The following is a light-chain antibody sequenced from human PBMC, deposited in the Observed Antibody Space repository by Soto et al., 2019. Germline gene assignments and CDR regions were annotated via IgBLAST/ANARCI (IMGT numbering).Light chain of an antibody. Sequence: QSVLTQPPSASGTPGQRVTISCSGSSSNIGSNHVHWYQQFPGMAPKLLMYRSDQRPTGVPDRFSGSKSGTSASLAISGLRSDDEGDYYCSARDDILSGVVFGGGTKLTVL. J-gene: IGLJ2*01. CDR2: RSD. CDR1: SSNIGSNH. V-gene: IGLV1-47*01. CDR3: SARDDILSGVV.